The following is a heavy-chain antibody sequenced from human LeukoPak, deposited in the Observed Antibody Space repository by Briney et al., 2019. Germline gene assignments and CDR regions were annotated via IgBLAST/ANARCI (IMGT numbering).Heavy chain of an antibody. CDR1: GYTLTELS. CDR3: ATDTTTGTEAFDI. Sequence: GASVKVSCKVSGYTLTELSMHWVRQAPGKGLEWMGGFDPEDGETIYAQKFQGRVTMTEDTSTDTAYMGLSSLRSEDTAVYYCATDTTTGTEAFDIWGQGTMVTVSS. V-gene: IGHV1-24*01. CDR2: FDPEDGET. J-gene: IGHJ3*02. D-gene: IGHD1-1*01.